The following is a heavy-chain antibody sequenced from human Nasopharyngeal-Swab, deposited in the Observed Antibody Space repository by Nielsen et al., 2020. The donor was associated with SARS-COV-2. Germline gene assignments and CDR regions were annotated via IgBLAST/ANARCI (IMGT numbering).Heavy chain of an antibody. D-gene: IGHD2-2*01. CDR1: GYTFTSYG. Sequence: ASVKVSCKASGYTFTSYGISWVRQAPGQGLEWMGWISAYNGNTNYAQKLQGRVTMTTDTSTSTAYMELRSLRSDDTAVYYCARGEIVVAPAASYYYYYGMDVWGQGTTVTVSS. CDR3: ARGEIVVAPAASYYYYYGMDV. V-gene: IGHV1-18*01. CDR2: ISAYNGNT. J-gene: IGHJ6*02.